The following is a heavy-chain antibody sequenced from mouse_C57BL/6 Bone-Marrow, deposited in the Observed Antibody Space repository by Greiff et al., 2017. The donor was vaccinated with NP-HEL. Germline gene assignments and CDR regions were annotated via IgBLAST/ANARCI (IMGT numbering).Heavy chain of an antibody. V-gene: IGHV1-53*01. D-gene: IGHD2-2*01. CDR3: ARRSRVTRSDDFDY. CDR1: GYSFTSYW. J-gene: IGHJ2*01. CDR2: INPINGGT. Sequence: QVQLQQPGPDLVKPAASVTLSCKVSGYSFTSYWMHWVKQRPGQGLEWIGNINPINGGTNYNEKFKSMATLTVDKSSSTSFMQLSLLTSEDSAAFYCARRSRVTRSDDFDYWGQGTTLTVSS.